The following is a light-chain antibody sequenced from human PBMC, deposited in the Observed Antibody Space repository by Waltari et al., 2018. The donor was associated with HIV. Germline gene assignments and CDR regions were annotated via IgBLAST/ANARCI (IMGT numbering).Light chain of an antibody. Sequence: QSALTQPASVSGYPGQSITLSCTGASSDVGRYNYVSWYQHHPGKAPKLIIYDVSNRPSGVSNRFSGSKSGTTASLTISGLQAEDEADYYCNSYTSSRTVVFGGGTKLTVL. CDR1: SSDVGRYNY. CDR2: DVS. V-gene: IGLV2-14*03. CDR3: NSYTSSRTVV. J-gene: IGLJ2*01.